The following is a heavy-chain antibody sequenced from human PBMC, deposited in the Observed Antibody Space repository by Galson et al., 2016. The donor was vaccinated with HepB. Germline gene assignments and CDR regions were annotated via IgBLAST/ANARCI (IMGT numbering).Heavy chain of an antibody. J-gene: IGHJ1*01. D-gene: IGHD2-2*01. CDR3: AKDPTLGYCSSTSCYFGCFQH. CDR1: GFTFDDYA. Sequence: SLRLSCAASGFTFDDYAMHWVRQAPGKGLEWVSGISWNRGSIGYADSVKGRFTISRDNAKNSLYLQMNSLRAEDTALYYCAKDPTLGYCSSTSCYFGCFQHWGQGTLVTVSS. V-gene: IGHV3-9*01. CDR2: ISWNRGSI.